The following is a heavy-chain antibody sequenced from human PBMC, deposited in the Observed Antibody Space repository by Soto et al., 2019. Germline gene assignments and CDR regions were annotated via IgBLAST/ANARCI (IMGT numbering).Heavy chain of an antibody. CDR1: GVSFSGYY. CDR2: INHSGST. D-gene: IGHD6-13*01. Sequence: SETLSLTFAVYGVSFSGYYWSWIRQPPGKGLEWIGEINHSGSTNYNPSLKSRVTISVDTSKNQFSLKLSSVTAADTAVYYCAREKGFSGIAAYFDYWGQGTLVTVSS. V-gene: IGHV4-34*01. J-gene: IGHJ4*02. CDR3: AREKGFSGIAAYFDY.